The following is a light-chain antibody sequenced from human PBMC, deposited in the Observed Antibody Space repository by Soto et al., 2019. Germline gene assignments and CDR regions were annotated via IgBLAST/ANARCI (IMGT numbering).Light chain of an antibody. Sequence: QSVLTQPPSASGTPGQSVTISCSGNSSNIGNNPVNWYQQLPGTAPKLLIYSSNQRPSGVPYRISGSKSGASASLAITGLQSDDEADYYCGTWDDSLNSYMFGGGTQLTVL. CDR3: GTWDDSLNSYM. V-gene: IGLV1-44*01. CDR2: SSN. J-gene: IGLJ7*01. CDR1: SSNIGNNP.